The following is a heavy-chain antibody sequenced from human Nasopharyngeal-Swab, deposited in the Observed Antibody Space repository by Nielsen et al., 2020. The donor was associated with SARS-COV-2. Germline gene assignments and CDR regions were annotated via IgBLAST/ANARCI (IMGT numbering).Heavy chain of an antibody. CDR2: MNPNSGNT. D-gene: IGHD1-26*01. V-gene: IGHV1-2*02. CDR3: ARDPWALRLLRRGLNWFDP. Sequence: WVRQAPGQGLEWMGWMNPNSGNTGYAQKFQGRVTMTRDTSISTAYMELSRLRSDDTAVYYCARDPWALRLLRRGLNWFDPWGQGTLVTVSS. J-gene: IGHJ5*02.